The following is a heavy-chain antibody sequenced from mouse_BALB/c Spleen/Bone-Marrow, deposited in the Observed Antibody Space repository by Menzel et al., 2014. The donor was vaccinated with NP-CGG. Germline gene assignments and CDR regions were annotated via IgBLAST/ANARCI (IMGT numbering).Heavy chain of an antibody. CDR1: GYTFTDNW. CDR2: IDTSDSYT. J-gene: IGHJ4*01. D-gene: IGHD2-4*01. V-gene: IGHV1-69*01. Sequence: VQLQESGAELGMPGASVKMSCKASGYTFTDNWIYWVKQRPGQGLEWIGAIDTSDSYTNYNQKFMGKASSTVDASSSTAYMQVSSLTSDDSAVYYCARGGHDFSLDYWGQGTSVTVSS. CDR3: ARGGHDFSLDY.